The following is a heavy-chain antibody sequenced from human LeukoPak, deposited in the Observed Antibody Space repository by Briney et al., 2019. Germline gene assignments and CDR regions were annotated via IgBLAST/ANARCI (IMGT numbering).Heavy chain of an antibody. Sequence: SETLSLTCTVSGGSISSYYWSWIRQPPGKGLEWIGYIYYSGSTNYNPSLKSRVTMSVDTSKNHFSLKLSSVTAADTAVYYCARGSEFFSDQVGHYFDYWGQGTLVTVSS. D-gene: IGHD2-15*01. CDR2: IYYSGST. V-gene: IGHV4-59*12. J-gene: IGHJ4*02. CDR3: ARGSEFFSDQVGHYFDY. CDR1: GGSISSYY.